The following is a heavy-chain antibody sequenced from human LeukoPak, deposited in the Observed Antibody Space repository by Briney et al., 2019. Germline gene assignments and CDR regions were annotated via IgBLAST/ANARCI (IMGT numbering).Heavy chain of an antibody. CDR2: IYHSRST. J-gene: IGHJ4*02. D-gene: IGHD3-10*01. CDR1: GYSISSGYY. CDR3: AKHYMGSSYNHGLDC. V-gene: IGHV4-38-2*02. Sequence: SETLSLTCTVSGYSISSGYYWGWIRQPPGKGLEWIGSIYHSRSTYYNPSLKSRVTISVDKSKNQFSLKLSSVTAADTALYYCAKHYMGSSYNHGLDCWGQGTLVTVSS.